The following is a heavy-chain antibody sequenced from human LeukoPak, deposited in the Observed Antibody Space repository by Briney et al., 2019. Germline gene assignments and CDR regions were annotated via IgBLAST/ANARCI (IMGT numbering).Heavy chain of an antibody. CDR1: GFTFSSYG. J-gene: IGHJ4*02. D-gene: IGHD3-10*01. Sequence: GGSLRLSCAASGFTFSSYGMHWVRQAPGKGLEWVAFIRYDGSNKYYADSVKGRFTISRDNSKNTLYLQMNSLRAEDTAVYYCAKHDTGISLVRGVTHFDYWGQGTLVTVSS. CDR3: AKHDTGISLVRGVTHFDY. V-gene: IGHV3-30*02. CDR2: IRYDGSNK.